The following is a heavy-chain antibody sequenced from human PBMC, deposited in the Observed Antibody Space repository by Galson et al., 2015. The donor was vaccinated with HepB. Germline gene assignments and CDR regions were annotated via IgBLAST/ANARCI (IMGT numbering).Heavy chain of an antibody. CDR1: GFTFSDYE. CDR3: ARERAYYYDTSGYYDY. J-gene: IGHJ4*02. V-gene: IGHV3-48*03. Sequence: SLRLSCAASGFTFSDYEMNWVRQAPGKGLEWVSYISSSGTSIYYADSVKGRFTISRDNAKNSLYVQINSLRAEDTAVYYCARERAYYYDTSGYYDYWGQGTLVTVSS. CDR2: ISSSGTSI. D-gene: IGHD3-22*01.